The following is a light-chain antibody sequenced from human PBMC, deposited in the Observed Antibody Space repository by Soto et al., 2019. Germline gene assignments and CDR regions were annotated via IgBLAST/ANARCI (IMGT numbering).Light chain of an antibody. CDR1: QSVSSSY. CDR2: GAS. J-gene: IGKJ3*01. Sequence: EIVLTQSPGTLSLSPGERATLSCRASQSVSSSYLAWYQQKPGQAPRLLIYGASSRATGIPDRFSGSGSGTDFTLTISRLEPEDFAVYYCQHYGSSPFTFGPWTKLDIK. V-gene: IGKV3-20*01. CDR3: QHYGSSPFT.